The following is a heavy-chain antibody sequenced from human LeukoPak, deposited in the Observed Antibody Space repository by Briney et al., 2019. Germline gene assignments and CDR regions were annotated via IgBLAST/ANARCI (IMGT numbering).Heavy chain of an antibody. V-gene: IGHV3-48*02. CDR2: IGAYSAI. D-gene: IGHD3-10*01. J-gene: IGHJ3*02. Sequence: PGGSLRLSCAASGFTFSDYSMNWVRQAPGKGLEWVSYIGAYSAIYYADSVKGRFTISRDNAKNSLSLQMNSLRDDDTAVYYCAREGYYGAFDIWGQGTVVTVSS. CDR1: GFTFSDYS. CDR3: AREGYYGAFDI.